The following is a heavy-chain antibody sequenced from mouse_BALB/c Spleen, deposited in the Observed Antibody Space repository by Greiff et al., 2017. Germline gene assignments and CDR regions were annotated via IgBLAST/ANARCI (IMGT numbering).Heavy chain of an antibody. CDR2: IWAGGGT. J-gene: IGHJ3*01. CDR1: GFSLTSYG. Sequence: VKLQESGPGLVAPSQSLSITCTVSGFSLTSYGVNWVRQPPGQGLEWLGVIWAGGGTNYNSALMSRLSISKDNSKSKVFLKMNSLQTDDTAMYFCARDNYGNPACFAYWGQGALVTVSA. V-gene: IGHV2-9*02. D-gene: IGHD2-1*01. CDR3: ARDNYGNPACFAY.